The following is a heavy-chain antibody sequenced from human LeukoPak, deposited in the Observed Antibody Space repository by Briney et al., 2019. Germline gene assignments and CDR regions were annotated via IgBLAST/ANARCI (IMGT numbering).Heavy chain of an antibody. CDR3: ARDGRWELRPFDY. J-gene: IGHJ4*02. Sequence: PGGSLRLSCAASGFTFSSYSMNWVRQAPGKGLEWVSSISSSSSNIYYADSVKGRFTISRDNAKNSLYLQMNSLRAEDTAVYYCARDGRWELRPFDYWGQGTLVTVSS. V-gene: IGHV3-21*01. CDR1: GFTFSSYS. D-gene: IGHD1-26*01. CDR2: ISSSSSNI.